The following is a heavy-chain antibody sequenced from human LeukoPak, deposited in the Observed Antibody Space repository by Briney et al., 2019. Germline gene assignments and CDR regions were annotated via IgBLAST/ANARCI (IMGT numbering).Heavy chain of an antibody. CDR1: GGSISSSSYY. Sequence: SETLSLTCTVSGGSISSSSYYWGWIRQPPGKGLEWIGSIYYSGSTNYNPSLKSRVTISVDTSKNQFSLKLSSVTAADTAVYYCARLSWSTVDYWGQGTLVTVSS. V-gene: IGHV4-39*07. CDR2: IYYSGST. D-gene: IGHD1-14*01. J-gene: IGHJ4*02. CDR3: ARLSWSTVDY.